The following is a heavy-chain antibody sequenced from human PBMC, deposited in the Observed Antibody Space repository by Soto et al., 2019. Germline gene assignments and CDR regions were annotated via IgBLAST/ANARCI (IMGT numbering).Heavy chain of an antibody. D-gene: IGHD3-3*01. CDR3: GRLWSGYRNFDY. CDR2: IYHTGST. Sequence: GSLKLSCAASGFTFNNSWINWVRQAPGKGLEWIGYIYHTGSTYYNPSLKSRATIPVDRAKNQFSLKLSSVTAADTAVYYCGRLWSGYRNFDYWGEGSLVTVPS. CDR1: GFTFNNSW. V-gene: IGHV4-4*02. J-gene: IGHJ4*02.